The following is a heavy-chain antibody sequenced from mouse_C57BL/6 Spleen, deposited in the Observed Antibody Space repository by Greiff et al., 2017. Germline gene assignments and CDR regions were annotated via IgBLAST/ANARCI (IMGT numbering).Heavy chain of an antibody. CDR3: AREDGYLFSMDY. D-gene: IGHD2-3*01. CDR2: IYPGSGST. CDR1: GYTFTSYW. V-gene: IGHV1-55*01. Sequence: QVQLQQSGAELVKPGASVKMSCKASGYTFTSYWITWVKQRPGQGLEWIGDIYPGSGSTDYNEKFKSKATLTVDTSSSTAYMQLSSLTSEDSAVYYCAREDGYLFSMDYWGQGTSVTFSS. J-gene: IGHJ4*01.